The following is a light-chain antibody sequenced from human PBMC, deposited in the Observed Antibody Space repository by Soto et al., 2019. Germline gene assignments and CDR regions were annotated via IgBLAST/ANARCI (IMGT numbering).Light chain of an antibody. J-gene: IGKJ2*01. Sequence: EIVLTQSPATLSLSPGERATLSCGAGQSVSSYLAWYQQKPGQAPRLLIYDASNRATGIPARFSGSGSGTDFTLTFSSLEPEDFAVYYCQQRSNWLYTFGQGTKLEIK. CDR1: QSVSSY. CDR3: QQRSNWLYT. V-gene: IGKV3-11*01. CDR2: DAS.